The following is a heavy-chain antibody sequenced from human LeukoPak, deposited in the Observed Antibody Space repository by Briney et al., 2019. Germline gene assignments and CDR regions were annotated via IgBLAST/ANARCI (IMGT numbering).Heavy chain of an antibody. Sequence: PGGSLRLSCAASGFTFSSYGMHWVRQAPGKGLEWVAVIWYDGSNKYYADSVKGRFTISRDNSKNTLYLQMNSLRAEDTAVYYCAKDPLFYGSGLNYYGMDVWGQGTTVTVSS. J-gene: IGHJ6*02. CDR2: IWYDGSNK. CDR3: AKDPLFYGSGLNYYGMDV. CDR1: GFTFSSYG. V-gene: IGHV3-33*06. D-gene: IGHD3-10*01.